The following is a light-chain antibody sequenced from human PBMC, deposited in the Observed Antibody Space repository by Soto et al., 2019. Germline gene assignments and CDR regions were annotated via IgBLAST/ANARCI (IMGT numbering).Light chain of an antibody. Sequence: DIQMTQSPSSLSASVGDRVTITCRASQVISNYLAWYQQKPGKVPKLLIYAASTLQSGVPFLFSGSGSGTDFTLTISSLQPEDVATYYCQKYNSAPWTFGQGTKVDIK. CDR2: AAS. J-gene: IGKJ1*01. V-gene: IGKV1-27*01. CDR3: QKYNSAPWT. CDR1: QVISNY.